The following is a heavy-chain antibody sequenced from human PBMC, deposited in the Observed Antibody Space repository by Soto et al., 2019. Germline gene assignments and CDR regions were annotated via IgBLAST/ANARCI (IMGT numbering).Heavy chain of an antibody. V-gene: IGHV1-69*06. CDR1: GGSLSTNP. CDR2: TGSGTGPG. Sequence: ASVKVSCKASGGSLSTNPISWVRQAPGQGLEWMGGTGSGTGPGNHAQKFQGRLTVTADKSTSTVYMELTNLSSEDTAVYYCARRHSGGFFRFFDSWGQGTMVTVSS. CDR3: ARRHSGGFFRFFDS. D-gene: IGHD2-15*01. J-gene: IGHJ4*02.